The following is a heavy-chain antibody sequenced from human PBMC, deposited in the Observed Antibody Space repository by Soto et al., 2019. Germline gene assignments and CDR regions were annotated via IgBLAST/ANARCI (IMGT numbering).Heavy chain of an antibody. J-gene: IGHJ4*02. CDR3: ARDPMTRVDY. D-gene: IGHD3-10*01. CDR1: GFTSSSYW. CDR2: IKQDGSEK. Sequence: PGGSLRLSCAASGFTSSSYWMSWVRQAPGKGLEWVANIKQDGSEKYYVDSVKGRFTISRDNAKNSLYLQMNSLRAEDTAVYYCARDPMTRVDYWGQGT. V-gene: IGHV3-7*01.